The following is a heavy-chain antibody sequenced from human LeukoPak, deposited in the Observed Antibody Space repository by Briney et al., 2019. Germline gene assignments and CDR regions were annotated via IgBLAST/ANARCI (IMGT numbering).Heavy chain of an antibody. CDR1: GFTFSGYW. CDR3: ATGSPAFDY. J-gene: IGHJ4*02. Sequence: GGSLRLSCAASGFTFSGYWMHWVRQAPGKGLVWVSRTNRDDSDTSYADSVKGRFTISRDNSKNTLYLQMNSLRAEDTAVYYCATGSPAFDYWGQGTLVTVSS. CDR2: TNRDDSDT. V-gene: IGHV3-74*01. D-gene: IGHD1-26*01.